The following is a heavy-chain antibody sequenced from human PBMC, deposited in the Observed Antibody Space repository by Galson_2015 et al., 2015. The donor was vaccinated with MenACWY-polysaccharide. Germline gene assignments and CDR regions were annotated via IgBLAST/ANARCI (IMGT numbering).Heavy chain of an antibody. CDR2: ISYRGDTT. Sequence: SLRLSCAASGFTFSSSSVIWVRQAPGKGLEWVSYISYRGDTTYADSVRGRFTISRANDANSLYLQMNSLRAEDTAVYYCARVRISGYYVADYWGQGTLVTVST. CDR1: GFTFSSSS. V-gene: IGHV3-48*01. CDR3: ARVRISGYYVADY. D-gene: IGHD3-22*01. J-gene: IGHJ4*02.